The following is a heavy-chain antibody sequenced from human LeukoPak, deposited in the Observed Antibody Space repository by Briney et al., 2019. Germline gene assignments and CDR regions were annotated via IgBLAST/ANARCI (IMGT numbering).Heavy chain of an antibody. CDR1: GGSISSSSYY. CDR2: IYYSGST. D-gene: IGHD1-26*01. Sequence: SETLSLTCTVSGGSISSSSYYWSWIRQPPGKGLEWIGYIYYSGSTNYNPSLKSRVTISVDTSKNQFSLKLSSVTAADTAVYYCARGSGSYYYWGQGTLVTVSS. CDR3: ARGSGSYYY. V-gene: IGHV4-61*01. J-gene: IGHJ4*02.